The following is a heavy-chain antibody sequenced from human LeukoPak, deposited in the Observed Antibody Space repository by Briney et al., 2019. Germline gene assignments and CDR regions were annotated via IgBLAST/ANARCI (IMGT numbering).Heavy chain of an antibody. CDR1: GGSISSSSYY. V-gene: IGHV4-39*01. CDR3: ARRTSGYYYGYFDY. CDR2: IYYSGST. J-gene: IGHJ4*02. Sequence: PSETLSLTCTVSGGSISSSSYYWGWIRQPPGKGLEWLARIYYSGSTYYNPSLKSRVTISVDTSKNQFSLKLSSVTAADTAVYYCARRTSGYYYGYFDYWGQGTLVTVSS. D-gene: IGHD3-22*01.